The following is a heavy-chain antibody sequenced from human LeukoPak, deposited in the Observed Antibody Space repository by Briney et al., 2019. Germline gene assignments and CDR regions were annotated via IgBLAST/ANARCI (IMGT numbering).Heavy chain of an antibody. CDR2: INHSGSA. D-gene: IGHD2-2*01. J-gene: IGHJ4*02. V-gene: IGHV4-34*01. Sequence: SETLSLTCAVYSGSLSGYYWSWIRQTPGKGLEWIGEINHSGSANYNPSLKSRVTISVDTSKNQFSLKLSSVTAADTAVYYCARLRYCSSTSCYRPSYYFDYWGQGTLVTVSS. CDR3: ARLRYCSSTSCYRPSYYFDY. CDR1: SGSLSGYY.